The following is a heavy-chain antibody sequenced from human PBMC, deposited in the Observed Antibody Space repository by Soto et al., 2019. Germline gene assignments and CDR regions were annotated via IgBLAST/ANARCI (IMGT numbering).Heavy chain of an antibody. V-gene: IGHV1-46*01. D-gene: IGHD6-19*01. CDR2: INPSGGST. CDR3: ARGETNRIAVAGIGY. CDR1: GYTFTSYY. J-gene: IGHJ4*02. Sequence: ASVKVSCKASGYTFTSYYMHWVRQAPGQGLEWMGIINPSGGSTSYAQKFQGRVTMTRDTSTSTVYMELSSLRSEDTAVYYCARGETNRIAVAGIGYWGQGTLVTVSS.